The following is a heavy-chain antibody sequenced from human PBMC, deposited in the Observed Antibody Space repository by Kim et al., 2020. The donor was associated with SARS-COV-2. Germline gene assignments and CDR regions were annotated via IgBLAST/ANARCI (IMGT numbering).Heavy chain of an antibody. D-gene: IGHD4-4*01. V-gene: IGHV4-59*08. Sequence: PSLKSRVTISVDTSKNQFSLKLSSVTAADTAVYYCARHPSSGYSNYVWFDPWGQGTLVTVSS. J-gene: IGHJ5*02. CDR3: ARHPSSGYSNYVWFDP.